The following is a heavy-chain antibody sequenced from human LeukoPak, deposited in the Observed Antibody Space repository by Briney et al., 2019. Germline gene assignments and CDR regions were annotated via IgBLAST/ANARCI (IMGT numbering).Heavy chain of an antibody. V-gene: IGHV1-18*01. CDR3: VTMITFGGVSY. CDR1: GYTFTNYG. CDR2: ISVNNGNT. D-gene: IGHD3-16*01. Sequence: ASVKVSCKASGYTFTNYGISWVRQAPGQGLEWMGWISVNNGNTEYAQKFQGRVTRTTDTSTTTAYMEVRSLRFDDTAVYYCVTMITFGGVSYWGQGTLVTVSA. J-gene: IGHJ4*02.